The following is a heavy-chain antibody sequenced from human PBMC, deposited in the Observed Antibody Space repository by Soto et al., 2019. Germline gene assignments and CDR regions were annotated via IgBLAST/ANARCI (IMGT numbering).Heavy chain of an antibody. CDR1: GYSFTTYG. CDR3: AKNGHPPYYYYGMDV. CDR2: ISGYNGDT. Sequence: ASVKVSCKASGYSFTTYGISWVRQAPGQGLEWMGWISGYNGDTNNAQKFQDRVTMTIDRSTTTAYLELRSLTSDDTAVYYCAKNGHPPYYYYGMDVWGQGPTVTLSS. J-gene: IGHJ6*02. V-gene: IGHV1-18*01. D-gene: IGHD2-8*01.